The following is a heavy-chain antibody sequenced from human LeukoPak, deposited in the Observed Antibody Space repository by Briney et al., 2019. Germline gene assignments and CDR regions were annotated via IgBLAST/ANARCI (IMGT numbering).Heavy chain of an antibody. CDR3: AKDKGDAFDI. V-gene: IGHV3-23*01. J-gene: IGHJ3*02. CDR1: GFTFSNYA. Sequence: GGSLRLSCAASGFTFSNYAMSWVRQAPGKGLEWVSAIIGSDGSTYYADSVKGRFTISRDNSKNTLYLQMNSLRAEDTAVYYCAKDKGDAFDIWGQGTMVTVSS. CDR2: IIGSDGST.